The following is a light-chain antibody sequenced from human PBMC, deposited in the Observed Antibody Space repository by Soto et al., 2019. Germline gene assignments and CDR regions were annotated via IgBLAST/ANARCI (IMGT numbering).Light chain of an antibody. V-gene: IGLV2-14*01. CDR2: EVS. J-gene: IGLJ2*01. Sequence: QSALTQPASVSGSPGQSITISCTGTSSDVGGYNYVSWYQQHPGKAPKLIIYEVSKRPSGVASRFSGSNSGNTASLTISGLQPEEEAADYFCSYVGSSIYAVFGGGTKLTVL. CDR1: SSDVGGYNY. CDR3: CSYVGSSIYAV.